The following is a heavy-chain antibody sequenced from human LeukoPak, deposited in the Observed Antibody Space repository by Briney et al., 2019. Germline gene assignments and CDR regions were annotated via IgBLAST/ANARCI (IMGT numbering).Heavy chain of an antibody. CDR3: AREGSGSNYYYGLDV. CDR2: VNTDGSYT. D-gene: IGHD3-10*01. Sequence: GGSLRLSRAASGFTIRRYWMHWVRQAPGEGLEWVSRVNTDGSYTNYADSVKGRFTISRDTAKNTLYLQMSSLRAEDTAVYYCAREGSGSNYYYGLDVWGQGTTVTVSS. V-gene: IGHV3-74*01. CDR1: GFTIRRYW. J-gene: IGHJ6*02.